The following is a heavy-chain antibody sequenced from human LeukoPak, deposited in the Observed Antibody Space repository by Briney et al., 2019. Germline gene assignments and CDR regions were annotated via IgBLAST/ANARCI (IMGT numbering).Heavy chain of an antibody. D-gene: IGHD2-2*02. J-gene: IGHJ5*02. CDR2: ISGSGGST. Sequence: GGSLRLSCVASGFTFSSYAMSWVRQAPGKGLEWVSAISGSGGSTYYADSVKGRFAISRDNSKNTLYLQMNSLRAEDTAVYYCAKDLCSSTSCYINWFDPWGQGTLVTVSS. CDR3: AKDLCSSTSCYINWFDP. CDR1: GFTFSSYA. V-gene: IGHV3-23*01.